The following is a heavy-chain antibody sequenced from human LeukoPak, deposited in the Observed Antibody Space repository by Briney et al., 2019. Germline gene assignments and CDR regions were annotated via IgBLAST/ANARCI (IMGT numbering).Heavy chain of an antibody. D-gene: IGHD6-19*01. V-gene: IGHV3-30*01. Sequence: PGGSLRLSCAASGFTFSTYVMHWVRQAPGKGLQWVGVILFDGSNKYYATSVKRRFITSRDNSKNTLYLQMNSLTAEDTAVYYCARVVAGSVYKNGMDVWGQGTTVTVSS. CDR1: GFTFSTYV. CDR2: ILFDGSNK. CDR3: ARVVAGSVYKNGMDV. J-gene: IGHJ6*02.